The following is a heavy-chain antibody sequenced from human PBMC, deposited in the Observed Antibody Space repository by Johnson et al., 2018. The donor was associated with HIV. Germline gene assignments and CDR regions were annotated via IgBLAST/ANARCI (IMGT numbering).Heavy chain of an antibody. CDR2: IYSGGTT. CDR1: GFTFSSYA. V-gene: IGHV3-NL1*01. J-gene: IGHJ3*02. Sequence: VQLVESGGGVVQPGRSLRLSCAASGFTFSSYAMHWVRQAPGKGLEWVSVIYSGGTTWYADSVKGRFTISRDNSRDTVHLQMNSLRAEDTAVYYCARGTPGDYDSSGYYRGSEAFDIWGQGTMVTVSS. CDR3: ARGTPGDYDSSGYYRGSEAFDI. D-gene: IGHD3-22*01.